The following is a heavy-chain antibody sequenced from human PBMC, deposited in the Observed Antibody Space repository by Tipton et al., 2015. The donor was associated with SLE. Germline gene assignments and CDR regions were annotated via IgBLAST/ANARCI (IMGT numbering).Heavy chain of an antibody. CDR1: GGSISTYY. D-gene: IGHD6-13*01. CDR3: AKARAAVKRTLYYYYGMDV. J-gene: IGHJ6*02. Sequence: LSLTCTVSGGSISTYYWNWIRQSPGKGLEWVAVIWYDGSNTFYADSVKGRFTISRDNSENTLSLQMDSLRAEDTAVYYCAKARAAVKRTLYYYYGMDVWGQGTTVTVSS. CDR2: IWYDGSNT. V-gene: IGHV3-30*18.